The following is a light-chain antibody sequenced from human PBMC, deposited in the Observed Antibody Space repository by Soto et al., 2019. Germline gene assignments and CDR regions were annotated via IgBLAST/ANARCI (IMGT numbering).Light chain of an antibody. J-gene: IGKJ2*01. CDR1: QSLLHSNGYNY. CDR3: MQALKSPYT. V-gene: IGKV2-28*01. Sequence: DIVMTQSPLSLPVTPGEPASISCRSSQSLLHSNGYNYLDWYLQKPGQSPQLLIYLGSNRASGVPDRLSGSGSGTDFTLKISRVEAEDVGVYYCMQALKSPYTFDQGTKLEIK. CDR2: LGS.